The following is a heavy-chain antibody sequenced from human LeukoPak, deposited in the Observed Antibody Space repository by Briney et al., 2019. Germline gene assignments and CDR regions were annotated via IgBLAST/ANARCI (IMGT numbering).Heavy chain of an antibody. J-gene: IGHJ5*02. D-gene: IGHD6-19*01. V-gene: IGHV3-21*01. CDR2: ISSSSSYI. CDR3: ARDVIAVAGTSWFDP. Sequence: GSLRLSCAASGFPFSGYSMNWVRQAPGKGLEWVSSISSSSSYIYYADSVKGRFTISRDNAKNSLYLQMNSLRAEDTAVYYCARDVIAVAGTSWFDPGGQGTLVTVS. CDR1: GFPFSGYS.